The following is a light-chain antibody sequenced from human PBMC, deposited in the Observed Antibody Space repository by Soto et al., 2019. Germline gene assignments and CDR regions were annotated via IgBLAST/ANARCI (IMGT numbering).Light chain of an antibody. V-gene: IGLV2-14*01. Sequence: QYVLTQPASVSGSPGQSITISCTGTSSDVGGYNYVSWYQQHPGKAPKLMIYEVSNRPSGVSNRFSGSKSGNTASLTISGLQAEDEADYYCSSYTSSSTLGVFGGGTQLTVL. CDR2: EVS. CDR3: SSYTSSSTLGV. J-gene: IGLJ2*01. CDR1: SSDVGGYNY.